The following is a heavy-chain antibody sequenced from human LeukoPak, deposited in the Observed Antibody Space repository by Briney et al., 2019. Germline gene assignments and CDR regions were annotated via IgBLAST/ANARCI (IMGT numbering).Heavy chain of an antibody. D-gene: IGHD5-18*01. CDR3: AKEGDTALATGYFDL. CDR1: GGTFGSYV. V-gene: IGHV1-69*13. J-gene: IGHJ2*01. CDR2: IIPIFGTA. Sequence: GASVKVSCKASGGTFGSYVISWVRQAPGQGLEWMGGIIPIFGTAHYAQKFQGRLTITADESTSTVYMEMSSLRSEDTAMYYCAKEGDTALATGYFDLWGRGTLVTVSS.